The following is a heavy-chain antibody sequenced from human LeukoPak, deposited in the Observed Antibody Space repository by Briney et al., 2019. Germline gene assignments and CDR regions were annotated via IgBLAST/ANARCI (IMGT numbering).Heavy chain of an antibody. Sequence: SETLSLTCTVSGGSISSSSYYWGWIRQPPGKGLEWIGSIYYSGRTYYNPSLKSRVTISVDTSKNQFSLKLSSVTAADTAVYYCARVSYCSSTSCYTGSNYYYYYMDVWGKGTTVTVSS. D-gene: IGHD2-2*02. CDR1: GGSISSSSYY. CDR3: ARVSYCSSTSCYTGSNYYYYYMDV. V-gene: IGHV4-39*07. J-gene: IGHJ6*03. CDR2: IYYSGRT.